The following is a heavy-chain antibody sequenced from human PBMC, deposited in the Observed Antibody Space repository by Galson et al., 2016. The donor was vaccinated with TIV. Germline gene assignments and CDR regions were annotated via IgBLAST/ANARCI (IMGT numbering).Heavy chain of an antibody. CDR1: GGTFFSSYA. Sequence: SCKASGGTFFSSYAISWVRQAPGQGLEWMGRIIPTFRTANYAQKFQGRATITADESTSTAYMELRSLRSEDTAVYYCARDRGPGTYCGGDCYPDYWGQGTLVTVSS. D-gene: IGHD2-21*02. CDR2: IIPTFRTA. J-gene: IGHJ4*02. V-gene: IGHV1-69*15. CDR3: ARDRGPGTYCGGDCYPDY.